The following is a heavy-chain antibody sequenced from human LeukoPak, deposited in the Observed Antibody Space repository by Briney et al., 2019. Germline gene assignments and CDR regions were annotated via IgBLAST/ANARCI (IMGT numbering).Heavy chain of an antibody. J-gene: IGHJ6*03. CDR2: INHSGST. V-gene: IGHV4-34*01. Sequence: PSETLSLTCAVYGGSFSGYYWSWIRQPPGEGLEWIGEINHSGSTNYNPSLKSRVTISVDTSKNQFSLKLSSVTAADTAVYYCARAFSYYGYYYMDVWGKGTTVTVSS. CDR1: GGSFSGYY. D-gene: IGHD3-10*01. CDR3: ARAFSYYGYYYMDV.